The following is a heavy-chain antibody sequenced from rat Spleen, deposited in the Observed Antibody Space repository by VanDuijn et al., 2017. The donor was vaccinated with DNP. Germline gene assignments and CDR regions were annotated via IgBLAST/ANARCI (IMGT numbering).Heavy chain of an antibody. Sequence: EVQLVESGGGLVRPGSSLRLSCAASGFIFSDYAMAWVRQSPKMGLEWVATIIYDGSSTFYRDSVTGRFTISRDFAKSTLYLQMDSLRSEDSATYYCTTRRNYGGYDYWGQGVMVTVSS. CDR2: IIYDGSST. J-gene: IGHJ2*01. CDR3: TTRRNYGGYDY. D-gene: IGHD1-11*01. CDR1: GFIFSDYA. V-gene: IGHV5S10*01.